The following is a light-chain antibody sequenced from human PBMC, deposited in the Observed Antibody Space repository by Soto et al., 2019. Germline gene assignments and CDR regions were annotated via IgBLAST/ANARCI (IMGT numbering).Light chain of an antibody. CDR1: QSISNW. Sequence: TQSPSTLSASVGARVSITCRASQSISNWLAWYQQKPGQAPRLLIYGASSRATGIPDRFSGSGSGTDFTLTISRLEPEDFAVYYCQQYGSSARTFGQGTKVDIK. V-gene: IGKV3-20*01. CDR2: GAS. J-gene: IGKJ1*01. CDR3: QQYGSSART.